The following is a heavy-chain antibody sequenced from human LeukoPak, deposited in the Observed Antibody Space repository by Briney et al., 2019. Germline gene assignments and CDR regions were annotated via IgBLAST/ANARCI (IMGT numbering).Heavy chain of an antibody. CDR1: GGYISSNY. CDR3: ARDRSCRCVGWSGESMTIYYGMDV. V-gene: IGHV4-59*01. D-gene: IGHD3-16*02. CDR2: MYDSGST. Sequence: PSETLSLTCTVSGGYISSNYWSWSRHPPGEGLEWIGYMYDSGSTNYNPPLKSRVNVSVDVSTNQVTPNLSSVTATDTATHYIARDRSCRCVGWSGESMTIYYGMDVWGQGTTVTVSS. J-gene: IGHJ6*02.